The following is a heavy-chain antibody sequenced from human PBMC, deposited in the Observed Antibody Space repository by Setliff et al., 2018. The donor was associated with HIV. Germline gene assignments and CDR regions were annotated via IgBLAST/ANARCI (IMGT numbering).Heavy chain of an antibody. Sequence: SETLSLTCTVSGGSISGFCWNWIRQSAGKGLQWIGRIYDSGSTKYNPSLKSRVTMSLDTSKNQFSLKLSSVTAADTAVYYCAREPRVRGTLDFWGQGILVTVSS. CDR3: AREPRVRGTLDF. CDR2: IYDSGST. CDR1: GGSISGFC. D-gene: IGHD2-15*01. V-gene: IGHV4-4*07. J-gene: IGHJ4*02.